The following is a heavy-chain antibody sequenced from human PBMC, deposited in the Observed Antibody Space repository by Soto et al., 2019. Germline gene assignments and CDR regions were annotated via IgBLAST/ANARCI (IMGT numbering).Heavy chain of an antibody. J-gene: IGHJ4*02. Sequence: QAQLVQSGADVKKPWASVKVSCEASGYTFTNYGMGWVRQAPGQGPEWMGWISTYNGNTYYAQKFQGRVTITTYSSTRSVYMELRSLRSDDTAVYYCARDVTMRPFDYWGQGTLVTVSS. CDR1: GYTFTNYG. CDR2: ISTYNGNT. CDR3: ARDVTMRPFDY. V-gene: IGHV1-18*01. D-gene: IGHD3-22*01.